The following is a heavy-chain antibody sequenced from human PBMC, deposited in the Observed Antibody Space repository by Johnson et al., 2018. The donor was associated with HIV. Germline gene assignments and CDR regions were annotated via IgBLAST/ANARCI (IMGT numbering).Heavy chain of an antibody. CDR3: ARDGGIPTGDAFDI. CDR2: IYIGGST. J-gene: IGHJ3*02. Sequence: VQLVESGGGLIQPGGALRLSCAASGFVVSNKSMGWVRQAPGKGLEWVSVIYIGGSTYYADSVKGRFIISRDNSKSTLYLQMNSLRAEDTAVYYCARDGGIPTGDAFDIWGQGTMVTVSS. CDR1: GFVVSNKS. D-gene: IGHD1-26*01. V-gene: IGHV3-66*01.